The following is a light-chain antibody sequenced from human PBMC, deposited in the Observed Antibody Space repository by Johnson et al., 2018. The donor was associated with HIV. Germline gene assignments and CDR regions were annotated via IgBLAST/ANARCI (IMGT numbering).Light chain of an antibody. CDR3: GAWDSSLSAHFV. J-gene: IGLJ1*01. CDR2: EKN. Sequence: QSVLTQPPSVSAAPGQKVTISCSGSSSNIGNNYVSWYQQLPGTAPKLLIYEKNTRPSGIPDRFSASKSGTSATLVITGLQTGDAADYYCGAWDSSLSAHFVFGTGTKVTVL. V-gene: IGLV1-51*01. CDR1: SSNIGNNY.